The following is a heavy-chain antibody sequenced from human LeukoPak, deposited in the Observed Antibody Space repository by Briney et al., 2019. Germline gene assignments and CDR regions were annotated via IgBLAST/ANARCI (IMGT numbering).Heavy chain of an antibody. J-gene: IGHJ5*02. D-gene: IGHD6-25*01. V-gene: IGHV4-4*02. CDR1: GGSISSSNW. CDR3: ARGFAAEKYNWFDP. Sequence: KTSETLSLTCAVSGGSISSSNWWSWVRQPPGKGLEWIGEIYHNGSTNHNPSLKSRVTISVDKSKNQFSLKLSSVTAADTAVYYCARGFAAEKYNWFDPWGQGTLVTVSS. CDR2: IYHNGST.